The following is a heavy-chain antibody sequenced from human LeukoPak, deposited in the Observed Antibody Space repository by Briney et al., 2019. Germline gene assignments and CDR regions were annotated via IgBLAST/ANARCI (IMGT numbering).Heavy chain of an antibody. CDR2: ISGSGGST. CDR3: AKQYDFWSGPDY. V-gene: IGHV3-23*01. CDR1: GFTFSSYA. J-gene: IGHJ4*02. Sequence: GGSLRLSCAASGFTFSSYAMNWVRQAPGKGLEWVSGISGSGGSTYYADSVKGWFTISRDNSKNTLYLQMNGLRVEDTAVYYCAKQYDFWSGPDYWGQGTLVTVSS. D-gene: IGHD3-3*01.